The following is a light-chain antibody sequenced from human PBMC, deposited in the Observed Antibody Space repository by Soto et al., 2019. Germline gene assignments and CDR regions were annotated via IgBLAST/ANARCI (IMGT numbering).Light chain of an antibody. Sequence: QSVLTQPPSASGTPGQRVTISCSGGSSNIGINTVNWYQQHPGKAPKLMIYDVSNRPSGVSDRFSGSKSGNTASLTISGLQIEDEADYYCSSFTSSVTYVFGTGTKLTVL. J-gene: IGLJ1*01. V-gene: IGLV2-14*01. CDR3: SSFTSSVTYV. CDR2: DVS. CDR1: SSNIGINT.